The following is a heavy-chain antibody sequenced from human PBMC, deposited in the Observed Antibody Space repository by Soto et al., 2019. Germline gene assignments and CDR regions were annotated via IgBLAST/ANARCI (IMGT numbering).Heavy chain of an antibody. CDR3: GRAKTAVTVFYFDN. D-gene: IGHD4-4*01. V-gene: IGHV4-59*01. CDR1: GGSISSYY. CDR2: IYYSGST. Sequence: PSETLSLTCTVSGGSISSYYWSWIRQPPGKGLEWIGYIYYSGSTNYNPSLKSRVTISVDTSKNQFSLKLSSVTAADTAVYYCGRAKTAVTVFYFDNGGRETWSPVSS. J-gene: IGHJ4*02.